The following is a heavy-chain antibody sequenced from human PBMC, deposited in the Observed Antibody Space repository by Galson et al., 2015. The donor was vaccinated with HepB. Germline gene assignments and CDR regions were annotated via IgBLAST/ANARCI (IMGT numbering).Heavy chain of an antibody. J-gene: IGHJ5*02. CDR1: GFSFMTYS. Sequence: SLRLSCAASGFSFMTYSMNWVRQAPGKGLEWVSSISSRGFYKFYADSVKGRFTISRDSAKNSLYLQMNSLRAEDTAVYYCARDYRPNFGSGIPVAGTWWFDPWGQGTLVTVSS. D-gene: IGHD6-19*01. CDR3: ARDYRPNFGSGIPVAGTWWFDP. V-gene: IGHV3-21*06. CDR2: ISSRGFYK.